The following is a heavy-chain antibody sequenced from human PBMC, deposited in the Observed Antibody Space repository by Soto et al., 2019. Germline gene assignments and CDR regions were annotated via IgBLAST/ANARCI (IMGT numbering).Heavy chain of an antibody. CDR1: GDSVSSNSAA. V-gene: IGHV6-1*01. D-gene: IGHD1-26*01. J-gene: IGHJ4*02. CDR2: TYYRSKWYN. CDR3: ARELEVGAAGRYFDY. Sequence: SLTLSLPCAISGDSVSSNSAAWNWIRQSPSRGLEWLGRTYYRSKWYNDYAVSVKSRITINPDTSKNQFSLQLNSVTPEDTAVYYCARELEVGAAGRYFDYWGQGTLVTVSS.